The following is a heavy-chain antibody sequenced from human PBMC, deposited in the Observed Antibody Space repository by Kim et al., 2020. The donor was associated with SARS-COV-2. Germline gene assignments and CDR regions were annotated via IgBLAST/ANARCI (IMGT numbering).Heavy chain of an antibody. V-gene: IGHV1-3*01. J-gene: IGHJ6*03. D-gene: IGHD2-2*01. CDR1: GYTFTSYA. Sequence: ASVKVSCKASGYTFTSYAMHWVRQAPGQRLEWMGWINAGNGNTKYSQKFQGRVTITRDTSASTAYMELSSLRSEDTAVYYCARASCSSTSCHYYMDVWGKGTTVTVSS. CDR3: ARASCSSTSCHYYMDV. CDR2: INAGNGNT.